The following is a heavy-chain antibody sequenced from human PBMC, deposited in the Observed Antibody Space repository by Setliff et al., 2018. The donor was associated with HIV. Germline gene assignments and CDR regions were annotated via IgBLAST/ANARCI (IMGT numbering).Heavy chain of an antibody. CDR2: ISYSGST. D-gene: IGHD5-12*01. Sequence: LSLTCAVFGGSFSDFYWSWIRQPPGKGLEWIGEISYSGSTVYNPSLKSRVTMSVDASKNLVSLNLNSVTAADTDVYYCARAEMATIVAFDIWGQGTMVTVSS. J-gene: IGHJ3*02. CDR1: GGSFSDFY. CDR3: ARAEMATIVAFDI. V-gene: IGHV4-34*01.